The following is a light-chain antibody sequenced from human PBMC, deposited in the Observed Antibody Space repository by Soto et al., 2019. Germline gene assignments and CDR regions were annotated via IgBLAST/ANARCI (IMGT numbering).Light chain of an antibody. V-gene: IGLV2-14*01. J-gene: IGLJ1*01. CDR1: SSDVGGYKY. Sequence: QSALTQPASVSGSPGQSIAISCTGTSSDVGGYKYVSWYQQYPGKAPKLMIYDVSNRPSGVPDRFSGSKSGNTASLTISGLQSEDEADYYCSSYTSYTSDVFGTGTKVTVL. CDR3: SSYTSYTSDV. CDR2: DVS.